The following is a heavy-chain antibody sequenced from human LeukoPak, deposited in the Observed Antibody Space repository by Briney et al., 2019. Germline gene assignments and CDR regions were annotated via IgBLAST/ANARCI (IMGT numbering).Heavy chain of an antibody. J-gene: IGHJ6*03. CDR3: ARNGAIAARPSLGYYYMDV. CDR2: INPHNGGT. CDR1: GYTFTGYY. Sequence: ASVKVSCKASGYTFTGYYVHWVRQAPGQGLEWMGWINPHNGGTNHAQKFQGRVTMTRDTSISTAYMELNRLRSDDTAVYYCARNGAIAARPSLGYYYMDVWGKGTTVTVSS. D-gene: IGHD6-6*01. V-gene: IGHV1-2*02.